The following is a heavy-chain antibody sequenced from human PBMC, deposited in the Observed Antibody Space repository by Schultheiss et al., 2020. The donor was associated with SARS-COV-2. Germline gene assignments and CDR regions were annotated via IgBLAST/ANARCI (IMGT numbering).Heavy chain of an antibody. J-gene: IGHJ5*02. V-gene: IGHV3-23*01. CDR2: ISGSGGST. CDR1: GFTFSGSA. D-gene: IGHD2-8*02. CDR3: ARGGYCTGGVCYSDWFDP. Sequence: GGSLRLSCAASGFTFSGSAMHWVRQAPGKGLEWVSAISGSGGSTYYADSVKGRFTISRDNSKNTLYLQMNSLRAEDTAVYYCARGGYCTGGVCYSDWFDPWGQGTLVTVSS.